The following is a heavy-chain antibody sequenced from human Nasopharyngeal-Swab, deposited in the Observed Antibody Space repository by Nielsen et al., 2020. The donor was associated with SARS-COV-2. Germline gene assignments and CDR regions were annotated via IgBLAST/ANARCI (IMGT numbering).Heavy chain of an antibody. CDR2: IYSGGST. Sequence: GGSLRLSCAASGFTVSRNYISWVRQAPGKGLEWVSVIYSGGSTYYADSVKGRFTISRDNSKNTLYLQMNSLRAEDTAVYYCARDRNGFIYYYYGMDVWGQGTTVTVSS. J-gene: IGHJ6*02. D-gene: IGHD3-3*01. CDR1: GFTVSRNY. CDR3: ARDRNGFIYYYYGMDV. V-gene: IGHV3-66*01.